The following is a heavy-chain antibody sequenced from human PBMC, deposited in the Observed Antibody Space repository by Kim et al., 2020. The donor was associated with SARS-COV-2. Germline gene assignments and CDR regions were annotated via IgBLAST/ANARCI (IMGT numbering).Heavy chain of an antibody. CDR1: GFTFSSYG. Sequence: GGSLRLSCAASGFTFSSYGMHWVRQAPGKGLEWVAVIWYDGSNKYYADSVKGRFTISRDNSKNTLYLQMNSLRAEDTAVYYCAKDRRELLGGYYYYGMDVWGQGTTVTVSS. D-gene: IGHD1-26*01. CDR3: AKDRRELLGGYYYYGMDV. CDR2: IWYDGSNK. V-gene: IGHV3-33*06. J-gene: IGHJ6*02.